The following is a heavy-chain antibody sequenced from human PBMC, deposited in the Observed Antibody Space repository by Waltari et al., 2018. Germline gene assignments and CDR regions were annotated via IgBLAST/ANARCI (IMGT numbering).Heavy chain of an antibody. CDR2: INAANGKK. CDR1: GYTFTGYA. Sequence: QVQLVQSGAEVKRPGASVKVPCKASGYTFTGYAMHWVRLVPGQRLEWMGWINAANGKKKYSQKVQGRVTLARDTLVSTAYLELSSLRPEDTAVYYCTREMAAAGTWYFDYWGQGTLVTVSS. D-gene: IGHD6-13*01. V-gene: IGHV1-3*01. CDR3: TREMAAAGTWYFDY. J-gene: IGHJ4*02.